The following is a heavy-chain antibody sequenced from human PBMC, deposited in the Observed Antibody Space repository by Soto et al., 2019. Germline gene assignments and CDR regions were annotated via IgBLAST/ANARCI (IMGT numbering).Heavy chain of an antibody. J-gene: IGHJ1*01. CDR3: ARDSCSGGSCYRAEYFQH. D-gene: IGHD2-15*01. Sequence: TSETLSLTCAVSGGSISSGGYYWSRIRQPPGKGLEWIGYIYYSGSTYYNPSLKSRVTISVDTSKNQFSLKLSSVTAADTAVYYCARDSCSGGSCYRAEYFQHWGQGTLVTVSS. V-gene: IGHV4-30-4*01. CDR1: GGSISSGGYY. CDR2: IYYSGST.